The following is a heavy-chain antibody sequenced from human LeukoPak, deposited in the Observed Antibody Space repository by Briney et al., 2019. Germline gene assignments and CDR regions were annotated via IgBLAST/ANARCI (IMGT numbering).Heavy chain of an antibody. CDR1: GFTFSSYG. CDR3: AKDVYYYDSSGYYPNYFDY. D-gene: IGHD3-22*01. Sequence: GGSLRLSCAASGFTFSSYGMHWVRQAPGKGLEWVAFIRYDGSNKYYADSVKGRFTISRDNSKNTLYLQMNSLRAEDTAVYYCAKDVYYYDSSGYYPNYFDYWGQGTLVTVSS. J-gene: IGHJ4*02. V-gene: IGHV3-30*02. CDR2: IRYDGSNK.